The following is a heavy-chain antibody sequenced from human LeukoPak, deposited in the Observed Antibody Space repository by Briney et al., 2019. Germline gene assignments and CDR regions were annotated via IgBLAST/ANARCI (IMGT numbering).Heavy chain of an antibody. V-gene: IGHV4-61*01. D-gene: IGHD3-22*01. CDR2: IYYSGST. CDR3: ARSVSYYDSSGYLDY. CDR1: GGSVSSGSYY. J-gene: IGHJ4*02. Sequence: SETLSLTCTVSGGSVSSGSYYWSWIRQPPGKGLEWIGYIYYSGSTNYNPSLKSRVTISVDTSKNQFSLKLSSVTAADTAVYYCARSVSYYDSSGYLDYWGQGTPVTVSS.